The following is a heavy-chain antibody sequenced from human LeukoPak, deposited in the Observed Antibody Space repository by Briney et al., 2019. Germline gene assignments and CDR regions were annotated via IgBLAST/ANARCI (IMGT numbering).Heavy chain of an antibody. CDR1: GFTFSSYG. D-gene: IGHD2-2*01. CDR3: AKDGLGYCSSTSCYILDY. CDR2: IRYDGSNK. V-gene: IGHV3-30*02. Sequence: GGSLRLSCAASGFTFSSYGMHWVRQAPGKGLEWVAFIRYDGSNKYYADSVKGRFTISRDNSKNTLYLQMNSLRAEDTAVYYCAKDGLGYCSSTSCYILDYWGQGTLVTVSS. J-gene: IGHJ4*02.